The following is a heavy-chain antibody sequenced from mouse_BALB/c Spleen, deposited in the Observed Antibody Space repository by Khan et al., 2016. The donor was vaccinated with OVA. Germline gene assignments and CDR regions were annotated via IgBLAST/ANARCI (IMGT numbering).Heavy chain of an antibody. V-gene: IGHV1S132*01. J-gene: IGHJ3*01. Sequence: QVRLQQSGTELVKPGASVKLSCKTSGYTFTSYWIQWVKQRPGQGLEWIGQIFPGTGTTYYNENFKGKATLTIDTSSTTAYMQLSSLTSEDSAVYFCAGGYFGNYEFAYWGQGTLVTVSA. CDR2: IFPGTGTT. CDR3: AGGYFGNYEFAY. CDR1: GYTFTSYW. D-gene: IGHD2-1*01.